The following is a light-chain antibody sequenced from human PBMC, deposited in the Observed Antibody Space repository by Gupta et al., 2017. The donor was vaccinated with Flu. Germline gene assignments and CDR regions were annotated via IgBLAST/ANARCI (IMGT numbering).Light chain of an antibody. CDR3: QSYDNTLSGYV. CDR2: SNT. J-gene: IGLJ1*01. V-gene: IGLV1-40*01. CDR1: SSNIGAPYN. Sequence: QSVLTQPPSVSGAPGQRVTISCTGSSSNIGAPYNVHWYQQLPETAPKLLIYSNTKRPSGVPGRFSGSKSGTSASLAITGLQAEDEADYYGQSYDNTLSGYVFGTGTKVTVL.